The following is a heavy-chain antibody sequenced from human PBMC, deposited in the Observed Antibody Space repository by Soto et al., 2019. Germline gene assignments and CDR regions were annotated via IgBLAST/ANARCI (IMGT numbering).Heavy chain of an antibody. CDR2: IDPSDSYT. J-gene: IGHJ4*02. D-gene: IGHD2-15*01. V-gene: IGHV5-10-1*01. Sequence: PGESLKISCKGSGYSLTSYWISWVRQMPGKGLEWMGRIDPSDSYTNYSPSFQGHVTISADKSITTAYLQWSSLKASDTAMYYCARHVMAARASVDEPLGAQGPLV. CDR3: ARHVMAARASVDEPL. CDR1: GYSLTSYW.